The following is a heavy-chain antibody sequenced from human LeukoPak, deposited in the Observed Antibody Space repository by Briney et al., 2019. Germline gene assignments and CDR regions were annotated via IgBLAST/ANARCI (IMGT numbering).Heavy chain of an antibody. D-gene: IGHD3-3*01. J-gene: IGHJ5*02. CDR1: GYTFTSYG. CDR2: ISAYNGNT. CDR3: ARGSRFTPNNWFDP. V-gene: IGHV1-18*01. Sequence: ASVKVPCKASGYTFTSYGISWVRQAPGQGLEWIGWISAYNGNTNYAQKLQGRVTMTTDTSTSTAYMELRSLRSDDTAVYYCARGSRFTPNNWFDPWGQGTLVTVSS.